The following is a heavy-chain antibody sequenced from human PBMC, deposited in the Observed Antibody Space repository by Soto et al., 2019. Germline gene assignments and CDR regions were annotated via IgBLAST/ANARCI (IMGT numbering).Heavy chain of an antibody. V-gene: IGHV3-23*01. CDR3: ARTSYDRSGTAADP. CDR2: ISGSGDST. D-gene: IGHD3-22*01. Sequence: GGSLRLSCAASGFTFSSYAMRWVRQAPGKGLEWVSAISGSGDSTYYADSVKGRFTISRDNSKNTLYLQMNSLRAEDTAVYYCARTSYDRSGTAADPWGQGTLVTVSS. CDR1: GFTFSSYA. J-gene: IGHJ5*02.